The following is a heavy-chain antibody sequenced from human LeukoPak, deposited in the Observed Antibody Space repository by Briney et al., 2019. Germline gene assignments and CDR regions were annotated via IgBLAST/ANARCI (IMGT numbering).Heavy chain of an antibody. Sequence: GGSLRLSCVASGFTFSSSWMYWVRQAPGKGLVWASRISSDGSDTTYADSVKGRFTISRDNAKNISYLQMNSLRVEDTAVYYCTRAGSSWANDYWGQGTLVTVSS. CDR1: GFTFSSSW. CDR3: TRAGSSWANDY. V-gene: IGHV3-74*01. D-gene: IGHD6-13*01. J-gene: IGHJ4*02. CDR2: ISSDGSDT.